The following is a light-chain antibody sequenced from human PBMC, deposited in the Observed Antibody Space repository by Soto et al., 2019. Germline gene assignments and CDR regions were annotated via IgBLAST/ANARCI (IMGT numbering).Light chain of an antibody. Sequence: SYELTQPPSVSVAPGKTAKITCWGNNIGSKSVHWYQQKPGQAPVLVIYHDSARPSGIPERFSGSNSGNTATLTISRVEAGDEADYYCSSYTSSSTLVVFGGGTKLTVL. CDR2: HDS. J-gene: IGLJ2*01. V-gene: IGLV3-21*01. CDR1: NIGSKS. CDR3: SSYTSSSTLVV.